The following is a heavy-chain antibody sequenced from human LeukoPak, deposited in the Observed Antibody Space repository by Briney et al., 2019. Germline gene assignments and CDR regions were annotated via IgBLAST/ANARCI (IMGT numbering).Heavy chain of an antibody. J-gene: IGHJ4*02. CDR3: ARGGAGWNLPFDY. D-gene: IGHD1-1*01. CDR1: GFTVSSNY. CDR2: IYSGGST. Sequence: GGSLRLSCAASGFTVSSNYMCWVRQAPGKGLEWVSVIYSGGSTYYADSVKGRFTISRDNSKNTLYLQMNSRRAEDTAVYYCARGGAGWNLPFDYWGQGTLVTVSS. V-gene: IGHV3-66*02.